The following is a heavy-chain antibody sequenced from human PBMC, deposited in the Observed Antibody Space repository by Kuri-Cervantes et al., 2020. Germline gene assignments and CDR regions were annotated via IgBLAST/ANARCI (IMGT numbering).Heavy chain of an antibody. D-gene: IGHD3-16*02. CDR3: ARDHVMITFGGDIPFTEDY. CDR1: GYTFTSYY. J-gene: IGHJ4*02. V-gene: IGHV1-46*01. Sequence: ASVKVSCKASGYTFTSYYMHWVRQAPGQGLEWMGIINPSGGSTSYAQKFQGRVTMTRDTSTSTVYMELSSLRSDDTAVYYCARDHVMITFGGDIPFTEDYWGQGTLVTVSS. CDR2: INPSGGST.